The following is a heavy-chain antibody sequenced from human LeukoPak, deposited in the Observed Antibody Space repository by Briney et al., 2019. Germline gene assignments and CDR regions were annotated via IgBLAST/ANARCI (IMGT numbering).Heavy chain of an antibody. V-gene: IGHV4-59*01. D-gene: IGHD4-11*01. J-gene: IGHJ5*02. CDR1: GGSISSYY. Sequence: SETLSLTCTVSGGSISSYYWSWIRQPPGKGLEWIGYIYYSGSTNYNPSLKSRVTISVDTSKNQFSLKLSSVTAADTAVYYCARLLTTGDWFDHWGQGTLVTVSS. CDR3: ARLLTTGDWFDH. CDR2: IYYSGST.